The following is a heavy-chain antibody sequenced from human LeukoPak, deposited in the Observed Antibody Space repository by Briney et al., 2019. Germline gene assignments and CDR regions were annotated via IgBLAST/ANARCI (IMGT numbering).Heavy chain of an antibody. J-gene: IGHJ6*02. D-gene: IGHD3-3*01. CDR2: ISSSSSYI. CDR1: GFTFSSYS. CDR3: ARGGYYDFWSGPAQKYGMDV. V-gene: IGHV3-21*01. Sequence: GGSLRLSCAASGFTFSSYSMKWVRQAPGKGLEWVSSISSSSSYISYADSVKGRFTISRDNAKNSLYLQMNSLRAEDTAVYYCARGGYYDFWSGPAQKYGMDVWGQGTTVTVSS.